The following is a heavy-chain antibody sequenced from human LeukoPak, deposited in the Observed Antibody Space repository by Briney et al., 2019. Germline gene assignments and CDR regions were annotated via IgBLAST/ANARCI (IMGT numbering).Heavy chain of an antibody. V-gene: IGHV3-11*01. CDR2: ISSSGTTI. CDR1: GFTLSDYY. D-gene: IGHD2-2*02. CDR3: ARAGDIVVVPATIIGWYFDY. J-gene: IGHJ4*02. Sequence: GGSLRLSCAASGFTLSDYYMSWIRQAPGKGPEWVSYISSSGTTIYYADSVKGRFTISRDNAKKSLYLQMDSLRAEDTAVYYCARAGDIVVVPATIIGWYFDYWGQGTLVTVSS.